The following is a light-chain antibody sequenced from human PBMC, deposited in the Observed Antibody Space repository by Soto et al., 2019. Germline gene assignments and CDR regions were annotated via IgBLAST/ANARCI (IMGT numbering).Light chain of an antibody. V-gene: IGKV1-9*01. CDR2: DAS. Sequence: DIQLTQSPSLLSASVGDRVTITCRASRDIDSYLAWYQLKPGKGPKLLIYDASTLQSGAPSRFSGSGSGTVFTLTISSLQPEDFATYYCQQLNIYPQTFGQGTKVEIK. J-gene: IGKJ1*01. CDR3: QQLNIYPQT. CDR1: RDIDSY.